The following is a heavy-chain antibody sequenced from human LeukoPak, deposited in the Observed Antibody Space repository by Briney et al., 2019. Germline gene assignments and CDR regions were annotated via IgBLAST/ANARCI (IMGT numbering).Heavy chain of an antibody. D-gene: IGHD2-21*02. CDR1: GFTFSSYS. J-gene: IGHJ4*02. V-gene: IGHV3-21*01. Sequence: GGSLRLSCAASGFTFSSYSMNWVRQAPGKGLEWVSSISSSSSYIYYADSVKGRFTISRDNAKNSLYLQMNSLRAEDTAVYYCARGYCGGDCYLFDYWGQGTLVTVSS. CDR2: ISSSSSYI. CDR3: ARGYCGGDCYLFDY.